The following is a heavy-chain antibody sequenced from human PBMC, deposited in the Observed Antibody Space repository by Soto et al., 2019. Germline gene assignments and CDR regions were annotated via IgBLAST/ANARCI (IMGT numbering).Heavy chain of an antibody. D-gene: IGHD6-25*01. CDR3: AREKRANGYFDY. V-gene: IGHV3-7*01. Sequence: EVQLVESGGGLVQTGGSLRLSCAASGFTFSAYWMSWVRQAPGKGLEWVANIKQAGSEKYYVESGNGRFIISRDDAKNSLFLQVNSLRVEDTAVYYCAREKRANGYFDYWGQGTLVTVSS. CDR1: GFTFSAYW. CDR2: IKQAGSEK. J-gene: IGHJ4*02.